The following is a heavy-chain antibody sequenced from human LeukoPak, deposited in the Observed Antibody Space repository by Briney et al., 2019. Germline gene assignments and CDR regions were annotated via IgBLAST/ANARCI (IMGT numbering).Heavy chain of an antibody. Sequence: GGSLRLSCAASGFTVSSNYMSWVRQAPGKGLEWVAVISYDGSNKYYADSVKGRFTISRDNSKNTLYLQMNSLRAEDMAVYYCARDGDPWGYDSSGYRSPGCSFDYWGQGTLVTVSS. CDR1: GFTVSSNY. V-gene: IGHV3-30-3*01. CDR2: ISYDGSNK. D-gene: IGHD3-22*01. J-gene: IGHJ4*02. CDR3: ARDGDPWGYDSSGYRSPGCSFDY.